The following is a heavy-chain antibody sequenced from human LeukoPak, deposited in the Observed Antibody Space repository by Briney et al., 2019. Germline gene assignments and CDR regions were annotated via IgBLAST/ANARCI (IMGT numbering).Heavy chain of an antibody. CDR2: ISGSGGST. J-gene: IGHJ4*02. Sequence: GGSLTLSCIGTGFTFSSDAMGWVRQAPGKGLEWVSGISGSGGSTYYADSVKGRFAVSRDDSKNTLYLQMNSLRVEDTAVYYCTKDRGRMWVQVANWGQGTLVTVSS. CDR1: GFTFSSDA. D-gene: IGHD2-15*01. V-gene: IGHV3-23*01. CDR3: TKDRGRMWVQVAN.